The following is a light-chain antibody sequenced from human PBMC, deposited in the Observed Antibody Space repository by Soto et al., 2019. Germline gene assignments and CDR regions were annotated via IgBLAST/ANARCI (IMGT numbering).Light chain of an antibody. J-gene: IGKJ2*01. CDR2: GAS. CDR1: QSINIY. CDR3: QQSYRNPYS. V-gene: IGKV1-39*01. Sequence: IQMTQSPSSLSASVGDSVTVTCRASQSINIYLNWYQQKPGKAPTLLIYGASSLQSGVPSRFTGGGSRTEFTLTISSLQPEDFAAYYCQQSYRNPYSFGQGTKLEIK.